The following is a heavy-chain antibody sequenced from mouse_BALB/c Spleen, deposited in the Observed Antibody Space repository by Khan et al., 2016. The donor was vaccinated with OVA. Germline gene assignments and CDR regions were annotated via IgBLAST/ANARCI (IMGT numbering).Heavy chain of an antibody. D-gene: IGHD2-10*01. CDR1: GFSLTNYG. V-gene: IGHV2-6-1*01. CDR2: IWSDGSA. CDR3: ARQPYYHYYIMDY. Sequence: QVQLKESGPGLVAPSQSLSITCTISGFSLTNYGVHWVRQPPGKGPEWLVVIWSDGSATYNSGLQSRLSITKDNSRNQVFLKMNSLQTDDTAMYYCARQPYYHYYIMDYWGQGTSVTVSS. J-gene: IGHJ4*01.